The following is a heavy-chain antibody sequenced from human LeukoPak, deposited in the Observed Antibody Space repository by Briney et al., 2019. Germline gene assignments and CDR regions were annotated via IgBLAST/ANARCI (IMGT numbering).Heavy chain of an antibody. D-gene: IGHD5-18*01. V-gene: IGHV4-34*01. CDR2: INHSGST. J-gene: IGHJ6*02. CDR1: GGSFSGYY. Sequence: SETLSLTCAVYGGSFSGYYWSWIRQPPGKGLEWIGEINHSGSTNYNPSLKSRVTISVDTSKNQFSLKLSSVTAADTAVYYCARAGRRGYSYGYDHYYYYGMDVWGQGTTVTVSS. CDR3: ARAGRRGYSYGYDHYYYYGMDV.